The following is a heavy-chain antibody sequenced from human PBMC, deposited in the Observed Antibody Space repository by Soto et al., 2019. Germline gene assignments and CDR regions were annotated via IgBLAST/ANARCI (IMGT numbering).Heavy chain of an antibody. CDR2: LSSSGDT. D-gene: IGHD1-1*01. CDR1: GFTFSDYV. J-gene: IGHJ4*02. V-gene: IGHV3-23*01. CDR3: VKGGRRREHYFGY. Sequence: EVQLLESGGGLVQPGGSLRLSCAASGFTFSDYVMRWVRQAPGKGLEWVSSLSSSGDTYYADSVKGRLTIARDTSKNTVYLQINSLRVEDTAIYYCVKGGRRREHYFGYWGQGTLVTVSS.